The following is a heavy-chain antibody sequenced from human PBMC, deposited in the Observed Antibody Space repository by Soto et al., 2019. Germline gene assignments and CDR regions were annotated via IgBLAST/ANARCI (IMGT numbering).Heavy chain of an antibody. CDR3: ARPRVSTHRLEDPFEI. CDR1: GYSFTTYW. V-gene: IGHV5-51*01. J-gene: IGHJ3*02. Sequence: ESLKISCKGSGYSFTTYWLAWVRQMPGKGLEYMGIIYPGDSDTRYSPSFQGQVTISADKSISTAYLQWTSLKASDTAIYYCARPRVSTHRLEDPFEIWGQGTMVTVSS. D-gene: IGHD3-3*01. CDR2: IYPGDSDT.